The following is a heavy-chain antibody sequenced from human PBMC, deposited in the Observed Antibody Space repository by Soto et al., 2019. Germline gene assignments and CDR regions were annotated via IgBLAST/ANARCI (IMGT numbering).Heavy chain of an antibody. V-gene: IGHV1-18*01. J-gene: IGHJ4*02. CDR2: ISPHNGNA. CDR3: ARDRSGWYDF. Sequence: IQLVQSGPEVKKPGASVKVSCKASGYRFNDYAISWVRQAPGQGLEWMGWISPHNGNAKYAQKFQDRVTMTADTAASTVYMELRSLRSDDSAVFYCARDRSGWYDFWGQGTLVTVSA. CDR1: GYRFNDYA. D-gene: IGHD6-19*01.